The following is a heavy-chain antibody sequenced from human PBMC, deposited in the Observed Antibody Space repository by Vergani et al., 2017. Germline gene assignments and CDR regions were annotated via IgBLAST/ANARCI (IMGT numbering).Heavy chain of an antibody. D-gene: IGHD3-9*01. CDR1: GFTFSSYS. J-gene: IGHJ3*02. V-gene: IGHV3-21*01. CDR3: ARDQGNRYFDWLNAFDI. Sequence: VQLVESGGNVVQSGTSLRLSCAASGFTFSSYSMNWVRQAPGKGLESVSSISSSSSYIYYADSVKGRFTISRDNAKNSLYLQMNSLRAEDTAVYYCARDQGNRYFDWLNAFDIWGQGTTVTVSS. CDR2: ISSSSSYI.